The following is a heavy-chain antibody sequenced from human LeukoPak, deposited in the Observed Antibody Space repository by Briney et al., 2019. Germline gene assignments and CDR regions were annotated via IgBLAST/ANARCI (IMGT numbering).Heavy chain of an antibody. D-gene: IGHD6-19*01. CDR2: ISGSGGNT. V-gene: IGHV3-23*01. CDR3: AKDRRITMAGTVDYFDY. CDR1: GFTFNNYA. Sequence: GGSLRLSCAASGFTFNNYAMSWVRQAPGKGLEWVSSISGSGGNTYYADSVKGRFTISRDNSKNTLYLQMNSLRAADTAVYYCAKDRRITMAGTVDYFDYWGQGTLVTVSS. J-gene: IGHJ4*02.